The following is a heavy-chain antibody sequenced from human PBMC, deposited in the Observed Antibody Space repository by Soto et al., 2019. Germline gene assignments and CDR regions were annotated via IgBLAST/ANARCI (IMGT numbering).Heavy chain of an antibody. D-gene: IGHD3-9*01. CDR3: ARVVFLFYDFLTGYWVGEFGSRFDL. V-gene: IGHV1-18*01. CDR2: ISAYNGNT. CDR1: GYTFTSYG. J-gene: IGHJ2*01. Sequence: ASVKVSCKASGYTFTSYGISWVRQAPGQGLEWMGWISAYNGNTNYAQKLQGRVTMTTDTSTSTAYMGLRSLGSDDTAVYYCARVVFLFYDFLTGYWVGEFGSRFDLWGRGTLVTVSS.